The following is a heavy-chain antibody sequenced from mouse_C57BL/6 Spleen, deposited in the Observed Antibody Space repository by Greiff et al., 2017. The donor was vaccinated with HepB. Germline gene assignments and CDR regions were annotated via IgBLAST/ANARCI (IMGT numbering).Heavy chain of an antibody. J-gene: IGHJ2*01. CDR2: IDPENGDT. CDR3: TTDGYYEGY. CDR1: GFNIKDDY. D-gene: IGHD2-3*01. Sequence: EVQLQQSGAELVRPGASVKLSCTASGFNIKDDYMHWVKQRPEQGLEWIGWIDPENGDTEYASKFQGKATITADKSSNTAYLQLSSLTSEDTAVYYCTTDGYYEGYWGQGTTLTVSS. V-gene: IGHV14-4*01.